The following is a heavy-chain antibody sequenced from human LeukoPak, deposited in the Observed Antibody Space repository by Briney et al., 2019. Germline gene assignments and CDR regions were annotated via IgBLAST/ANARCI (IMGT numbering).Heavy chain of an antibody. J-gene: IGHJ4*02. CDR1: GGSISSGGYC. CDR3: ALRRDGYNSIDY. D-gene: IGHD5-24*01. Sequence: SETLSLTCTVSGGSISSGGYCWSWIRQHPGKGLEWIGYIYYSGTYYNPSLKSRVTISVDTSKNQFSLKLSSVTAADTAVYYCALRRDGYNSIDYWGQGTLVTVSS. V-gene: IGHV4-31*03. CDR2: IYYSGT.